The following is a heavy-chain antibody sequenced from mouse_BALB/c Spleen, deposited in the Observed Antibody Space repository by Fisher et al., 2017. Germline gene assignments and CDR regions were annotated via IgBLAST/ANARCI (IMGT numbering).Heavy chain of an antibody. V-gene: IGHV5-6-3*01. J-gene: IGHJ4*01. Sequence: RFTISRDNAKNTLYLQMSSLKSEDTAMYYCARDPFAMDYWGQGTSVTVSS. CDR3: ARDPFAMDY.